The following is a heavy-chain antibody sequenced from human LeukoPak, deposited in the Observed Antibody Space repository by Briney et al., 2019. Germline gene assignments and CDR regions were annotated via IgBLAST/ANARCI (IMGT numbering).Heavy chain of an antibody. D-gene: IGHD3-22*01. CDR1: GYTFTGYY. Sequence: ASVKVSCKXSGYTFTGYYMHWVRQAPGQGLEWMGWINPHSGGTNYSQKFQGRVTMTMDTSINTAYMELSRLTSDDTAIYYCARTMGDSSGYYADDAFDIWGQGTMVTVSS. J-gene: IGHJ3*02. CDR3: ARTMGDSSGYYADDAFDI. V-gene: IGHV1-2*02. CDR2: INPHSGGT.